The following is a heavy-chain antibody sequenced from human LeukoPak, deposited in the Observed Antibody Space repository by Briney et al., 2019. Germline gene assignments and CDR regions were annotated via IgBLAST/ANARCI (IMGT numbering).Heavy chain of an antibody. J-gene: IGHJ4*02. D-gene: IGHD6-13*01. CDR3: ARDRGLFDSSHDY. V-gene: IGHV3-30-3*01. Sequence: PGGSLRLSCAASGFTFSSYAMHWVRQAPGKGLEWVAVISYDGSNKYYADSVKGRFTISRDNSKNTLYLQMNSLRAEDTAVYYCARDRGLFDSSHDYWGQGTLVTVSS. CDR1: GFTFSSYA. CDR2: ISYDGSNK.